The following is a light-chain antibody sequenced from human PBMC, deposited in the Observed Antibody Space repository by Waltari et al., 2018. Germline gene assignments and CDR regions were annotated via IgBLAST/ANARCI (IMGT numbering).Light chain of an antibody. V-gene: IGLV2-8*01. Sequence: QSALTQPPSASGSPGQSVTIPCTGTSSDVGSYTPVSWFQQHPGKAPKLIIYEVSKRPSGVPDRFSGSKSGNTASLTVSGLQAEDEADYYCSSKGGSNNLVFGGGTKLTVL. CDR2: EVS. CDR3: SSKGGSNNLV. CDR1: SSDVGSYTP. J-gene: IGLJ3*02.